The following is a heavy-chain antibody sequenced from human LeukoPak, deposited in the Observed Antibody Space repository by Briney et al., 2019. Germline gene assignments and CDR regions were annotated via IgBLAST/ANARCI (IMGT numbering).Heavy chain of an antibody. Sequence: SETLSLPCTVSGGSISSSGYYWGLIRQPPGKGLEWIGNMYYSGGTYYNPSLKSRVTISVDTPKNQFSLKLSSVTAADTAVYYCARIRGANWGFIDYWGQGTLVTVSA. CDR1: GGSISSSGYY. CDR2: MYYSGGT. D-gene: IGHD7-27*01. V-gene: IGHV4-39*01. CDR3: ARIRGANWGFIDY. J-gene: IGHJ4*02.